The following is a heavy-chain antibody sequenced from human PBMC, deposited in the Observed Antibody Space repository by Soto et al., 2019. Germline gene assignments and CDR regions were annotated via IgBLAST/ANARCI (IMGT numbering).Heavy chain of an antibody. Sequence: SETLSLTCAVSGFSIRSGYFWGWIRQSPGKGLEWLGSMYQSGSTYYNPSLKSRVTISLDTSNNQFSLRLSSVTAADTAVYYCARAKGPKWSRTYYDFWSGYWFDPWGQGTLVTVSS. J-gene: IGHJ5*02. CDR1: GFSIRSGYF. CDR2: MYQSGST. D-gene: IGHD3-3*01. CDR3: ARAKGPKWSRTYYDFWSGYWFDP. V-gene: IGHV4-38-2*01.